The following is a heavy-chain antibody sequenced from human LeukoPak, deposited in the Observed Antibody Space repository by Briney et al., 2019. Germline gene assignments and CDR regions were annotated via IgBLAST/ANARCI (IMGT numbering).Heavy chain of an antibody. CDR2: IRWNSGSI. Sequence: GGSLRLSCAASGLTFDDYAMHWVRQAPGKGLEWVSGIRWNSGSIGYVDSVKGRFTISRDNSKNTLYLQMNSLRAEDTAVYYCAKDRPYYDSSGYYLEYFQHWGQGTLVTVSS. CDR3: AKDRPYYDSSGYYLEYFQH. V-gene: IGHV3-9*01. D-gene: IGHD3-22*01. CDR1: GLTFDDYA. J-gene: IGHJ1*01.